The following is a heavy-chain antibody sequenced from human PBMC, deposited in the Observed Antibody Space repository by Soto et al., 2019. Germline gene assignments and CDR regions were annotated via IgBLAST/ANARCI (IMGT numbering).Heavy chain of an antibody. D-gene: IGHD3-10*01. V-gene: IGHV3-23*01. CDR3: AKDITMVRGVITRPFDY. Sequence: GGSLRLSCAASGFTFSSYAMSWVRQAPGKGLEWVSAISGSGGSTYYADSVKGRFTISRDNSKNTLYLQMNSLRAEDTAVYYCAKDITMVRGVITRPFDYWGQGTLVTVSS. J-gene: IGHJ4*02. CDR1: GFTFSSYA. CDR2: ISGSGGST.